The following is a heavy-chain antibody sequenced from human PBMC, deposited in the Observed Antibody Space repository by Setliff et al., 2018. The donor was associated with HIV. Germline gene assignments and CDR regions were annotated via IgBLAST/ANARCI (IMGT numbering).Heavy chain of an antibody. D-gene: IGHD2-21*01. CDR2: IVPVLGIT. CDR1: GGTFSSYA. V-gene: IGHV1-69*10. CDR3: ARDRLGHIDRPYFDY. J-gene: IGHJ4*02. Sequence: SVKVSCKASGGTFSSYAISWVRQAPGQGLEWMGGIVPVLGITNYSPKFQGRVTITTDESTTTAYMDLSSLRSEDTAVYYCARDRLGHIDRPYFDYWGQGTLVTVSS.